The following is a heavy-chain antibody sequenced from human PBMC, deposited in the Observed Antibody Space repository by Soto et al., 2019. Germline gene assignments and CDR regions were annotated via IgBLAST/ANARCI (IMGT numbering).Heavy chain of an antibody. CDR1: GFTFSSYA. J-gene: IGHJ6*02. Sequence: EVQLLESGGGLVQPGGSLRLSCAASGFTFSSYAMSWVRQAPGKGLEWVASISGTGGYSYHADSVKGRFTISSDNSQNTLYLQMNSLGAADTAVYYCAKDLPFTSSPCMDVWGQGTTVTVSS. D-gene: IGHD2-2*01. CDR2: ISGTGGYS. V-gene: IGHV3-23*01. CDR3: AKDLPFTSSPCMDV.